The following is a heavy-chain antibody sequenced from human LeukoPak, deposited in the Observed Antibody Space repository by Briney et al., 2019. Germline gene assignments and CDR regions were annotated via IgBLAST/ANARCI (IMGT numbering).Heavy chain of an antibody. CDR1: GYTFTGYY. J-gene: IGHJ3*02. D-gene: IGHD3-22*01. CDR3: ASPYYYDSSGYYPNDAFDI. CDR2: INPNSGGT. Sequence: ASVKVSCKASGYTFTGYYMHWVRQAPGQGLEWMGWINPNSGGTNYAQKFQGMVTMTRDTSISTAYLELRRLRSDDTAVYYCASPYYYDSSGYYPNDAFDIWGQGTMVTVSS. V-gene: IGHV1-2*02.